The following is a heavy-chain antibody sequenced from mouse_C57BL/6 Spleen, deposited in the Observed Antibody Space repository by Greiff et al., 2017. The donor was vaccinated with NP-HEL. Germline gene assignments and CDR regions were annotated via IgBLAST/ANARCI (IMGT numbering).Heavy chain of an antibody. Sequence: VQLQESGAELVKPGASVKISCKASGYAFSSYWMNWVKQRPGKGLEWIGQIYPGDGDTNYNGKFKGKATLTADKSSSTAYMQLSSLTSEDSAVYFCARWDYYGSSFIYYFDYWGQGTTLTVSS. D-gene: IGHD1-1*01. CDR3: ARWDYYGSSFIYYFDY. J-gene: IGHJ2*01. V-gene: IGHV1-80*01. CDR2: IYPGDGDT. CDR1: GYAFSSYW.